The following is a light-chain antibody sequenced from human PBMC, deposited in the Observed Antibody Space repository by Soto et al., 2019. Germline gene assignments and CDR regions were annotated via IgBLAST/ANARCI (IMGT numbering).Light chain of an antibody. Sequence: ETVMTQSPAALSVSPGERATLSCRASQSVSSNVAWYQQTPGQAPRLLIYGASTRAVGIPDRFSGSGSGTEFTLTISSLQSEDFAVYYCQQYNNWPPVTFGQGTRLDIK. V-gene: IGKV3-15*01. CDR2: GAS. CDR3: QQYNNWPPVT. J-gene: IGKJ5*01. CDR1: QSVSSN.